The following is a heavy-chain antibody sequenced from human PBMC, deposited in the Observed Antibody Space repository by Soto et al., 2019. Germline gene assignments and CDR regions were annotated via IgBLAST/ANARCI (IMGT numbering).Heavy chain of an antibody. Sequence: SVKVSCKASGGTFSSYAISWVRQAPGQGLEWMGGIIPIFGTANYAQKFQGRVTITADESTSTAYMELSSLRSEDTAVYYCASSGPLYYDFWSGDYGMDVWGQGTTVTAP. V-gene: IGHV1-69*13. CDR1: GGTFSSYA. CDR3: ASSGPLYYDFWSGDYGMDV. D-gene: IGHD3-3*01. CDR2: IIPIFGTA. J-gene: IGHJ6*02.